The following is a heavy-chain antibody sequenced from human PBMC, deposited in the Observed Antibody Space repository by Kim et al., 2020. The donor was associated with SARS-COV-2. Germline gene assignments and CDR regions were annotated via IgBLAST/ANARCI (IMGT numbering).Heavy chain of an antibody. Sequence: SVKVSCKASGGTFSSYAISWVRQAPGQGLEWMGGIIPIFGTANYAQKFQGRVTITADESTSTAYMELSSLRSEDMAVYYCASSHGRQRRFRSYYYYGMDVWGQGTTVTVSS. CDR2: IIPIFGTA. J-gene: IGHJ6*02. CDR1: GGTFSSYA. CDR3: ASSHGRQRRFRSYYYYGMDV. V-gene: IGHV1-69*13. D-gene: IGHD1-26*01.